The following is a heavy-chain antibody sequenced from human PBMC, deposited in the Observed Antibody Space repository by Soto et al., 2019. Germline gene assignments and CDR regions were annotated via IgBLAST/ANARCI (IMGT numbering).Heavy chain of an antibody. CDR3: ARDIVVVPAAQPSQDYYYYGMDV. CDR2: INPNSGGT. V-gene: IGHV1-2*04. CDR1: GYTFTGYY. J-gene: IGHJ6*02. Sequence: GASVKVSCKASGYTFTGYYMHWVRQAPGQGLEWMGWINPNSGGTNYAQKFQGWVTMTRDTSISTAYMELSRLRSDDTAVYYCARDIVVVPAAQPSQDYYYYGMDVWGQGTTVTVSS. D-gene: IGHD2-2*01.